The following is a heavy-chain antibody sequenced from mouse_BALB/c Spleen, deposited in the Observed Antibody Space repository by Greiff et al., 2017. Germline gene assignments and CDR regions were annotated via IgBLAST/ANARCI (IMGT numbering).Heavy chain of an antibody. V-gene: IGHV5-6-3*01. D-gene: IGHD2-4*01. CDR1: GFTFSSYG. Sequence: EVQLQESGGGLVQPGGSLKLSCAASGFTFSSYGMSWVRQTPDKRLELVATINSNGGSTYYPDSVKGRFTISRDNAKNTLYLQMSSLKSEDTAMYYCARDGLYWFAYWGQGTLVTVSA. CDR3: ARDGLYWFAY. J-gene: IGHJ3*01. CDR2: INSNGGST.